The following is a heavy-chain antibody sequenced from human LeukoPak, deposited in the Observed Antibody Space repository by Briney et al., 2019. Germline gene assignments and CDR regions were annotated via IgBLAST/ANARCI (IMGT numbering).Heavy chain of an antibody. CDR1: GYRFSSYW. CDR3: SKQAGGGTSTAPSDS. Sequence: GESLKISCKASGYRFSSYWIAWGRQKPGKGLEWMGIIYPGDSETKYSPTFQGQVALSADTSTTTAHLQLYNLKASDTAMYYCSKQAGGGTSTAPSDSWGQGTLVTVSS. V-gene: IGHV5-51*01. D-gene: IGHD2-15*01. J-gene: IGHJ5*01. CDR2: IYPGDSET.